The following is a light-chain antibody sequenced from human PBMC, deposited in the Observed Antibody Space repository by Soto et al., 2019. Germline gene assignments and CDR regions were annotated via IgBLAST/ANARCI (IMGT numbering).Light chain of an antibody. J-gene: IGLJ3*02. CDR2: NTD. V-gene: IGLV1-47*02. CDR3: SSWDDTVDVHVL. CDR1: TSNIGTNY. Sequence: QSVLTQPPSASGIPGQTVIISCSGSTSNIGTNYVNWYQQFPGTAPKLLIYNTDRRPSGVPDRLSGSKSGTSAYLAIGGLRSEDEADYYSSSWDDTVDVHVLFGGGTKLTVL.